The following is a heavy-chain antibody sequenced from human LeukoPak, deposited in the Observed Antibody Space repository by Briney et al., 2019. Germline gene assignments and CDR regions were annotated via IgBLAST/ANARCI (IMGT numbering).Heavy chain of an antibody. CDR2: IIPIFGTA. D-gene: IGHD3-10*01. V-gene: IGHV1-69*13. J-gene: IGHJ4*02. CDR1: GYTFTSYY. CDR3: ARGGYGSGSYPFDY. Sequence: ASVKVSCKASGYTFTSYYMHWVRQAPGQGLEWMGGIIPIFGTANYAQKFQGRVTITADESTSTAYMELSSLRSEDTAVYYCARGGYGSGSYPFDYWGQGTLVTVSS.